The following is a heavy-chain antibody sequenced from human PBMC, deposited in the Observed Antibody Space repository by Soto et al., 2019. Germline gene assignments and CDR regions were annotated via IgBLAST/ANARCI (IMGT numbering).Heavy chain of an antibody. CDR2: ISYDGSNK. CDR3: AKDYGDYFHWFDP. D-gene: IGHD4-17*01. Sequence: QVQLVESGGGVVQPGRSLRLSCAASGFTFSSYGMHWVRQAPGKGLEWVAVISYDGSNKYYADSVKGRFTISRDNSKNTLYLQMNSLRAEDTAVYYCAKDYGDYFHWFDPWGQGTLVTVSS. CDR1: GFTFSSYG. V-gene: IGHV3-30*18. J-gene: IGHJ5*02.